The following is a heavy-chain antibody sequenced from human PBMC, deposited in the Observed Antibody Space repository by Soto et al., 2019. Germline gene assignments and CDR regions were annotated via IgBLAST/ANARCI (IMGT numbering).Heavy chain of an antibody. Sequence: EVQLVESGGGLVKPGGSLRLSCAASGFTFSSYSMNWVRQAPGKGLGWVSSISSSSSYIYYADSVKGRLTISRDNAKNSLYLQMNSLRAEDTAVYYCARGRGAAGTDSVQYYGMDVWGQGTTVTVSS. CDR1: GFTFSSYS. CDR3: ARGRGAAGTDSVQYYGMDV. D-gene: IGHD6-13*01. CDR2: ISSSSSYI. J-gene: IGHJ6*02. V-gene: IGHV3-21*01.